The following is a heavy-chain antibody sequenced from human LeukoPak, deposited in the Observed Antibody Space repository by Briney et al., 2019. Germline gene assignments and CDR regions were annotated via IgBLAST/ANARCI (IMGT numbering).Heavy chain of an antibody. CDR3: ARASTPKVGATIYYFDY. Sequence: GASVKVSCKASGYTFTSYTLNWVRQAPGQGLECMGWINTNTGNPTYAQGFTGRFVSSLDTSVSTAYLQISSLKAEDTALYYCARASTPKVGATIYYFDYWGQGTLVTVSS. V-gene: IGHV7-4-1*02. CDR2: INTNTGNP. J-gene: IGHJ4*02. CDR1: GYTFTSYT. D-gene: IGHD1-26*01.